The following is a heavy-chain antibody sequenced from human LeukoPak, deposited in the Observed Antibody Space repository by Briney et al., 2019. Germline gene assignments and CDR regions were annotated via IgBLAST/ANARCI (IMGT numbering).Heavy chain of an antibody. V-gene: IGHV3-74*01. D-gene: IGHD6-19*01. CDR2: INSDGSFT. CDR3: ARGSSDWYGIDY. CDR1: GLTFSNYW. J-gene: IGHJ4*02. Sequence: GGSLRLSCAASGLTFSNYWMHWVRQVSGKGLVWVSGINSDGSFTSYADSVKGRFTISRDNAKNTLYLQVNSLRAEDTALYYCARGSSDWYGIDYWGQGILVPVSS.